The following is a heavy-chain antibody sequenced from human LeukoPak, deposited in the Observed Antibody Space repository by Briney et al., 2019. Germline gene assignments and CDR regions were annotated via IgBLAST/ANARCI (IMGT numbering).Heavy chain of an antibody. CDR3: ARDRGIVVVPAVPMGYFDY. V-gene: IGHV3-30*01. J-gene: IGHJ4*02. CDR2: ISYDGSNK. CDR1: GFTFSSYA. D-gene: IGHD2-2*01. Sequence: GGSLRLSCAASGFTFSSYAMHWVRQAPGKGLEWVAVISYDGSNKYYADSVKGRFTISRDNSKNTLYLQMNSLRAEDTAVYYCARDRGIVVVPAVPMGYFDYWGQGTLVTVPS.